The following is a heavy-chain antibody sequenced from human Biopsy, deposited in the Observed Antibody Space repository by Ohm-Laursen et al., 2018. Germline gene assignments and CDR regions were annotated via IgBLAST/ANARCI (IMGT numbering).Heavy chain of an antibody. D-gene: IGHD5/OR15-5a*01. CDR2: MLHSGHS. CDR1: GDSIKNDA. Sequence: SDTLSLTCTVSGDSIKNDAWSWIRQFPGKGLEWLGYMLHSGHSDYNPSLERRLTLSIDASKNQFSLNLSSVTAADTAIYYCARHFESTAIFDYWGQGALITVSS. CDR3: ARHFESTAIFDY. J-gene: IGHJ4*02. V-gene: IGHV4-59*08.